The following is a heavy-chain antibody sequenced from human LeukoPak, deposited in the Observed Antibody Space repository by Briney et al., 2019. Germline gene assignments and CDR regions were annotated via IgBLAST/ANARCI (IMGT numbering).Heavy chain of an antibody. V-gene: IGHV3-23*01. Sequence: PGGSLRLSCAASGLTFSSYAMNWVRQAPGKGLEWVSGISGGSSSTNYADSVKGRFTISRDNSKNTLYLQMNSLRADETAVYYCAKATTKYYFDSWGQGTLVTVSS. CDR1: GLTFSSYA. CDR3: AKATTKYYFDS. J-gene: IGHJ4*02. D-gene: IGHD4-17*01. CDR2: ISGGSSST.